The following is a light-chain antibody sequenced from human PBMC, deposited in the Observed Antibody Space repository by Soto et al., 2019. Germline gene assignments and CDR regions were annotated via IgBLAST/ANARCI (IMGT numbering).Light chain of an antibody. J-gene: IGKJ1*01. Sequence: EIVLTQSPATLSLSPGERATLSCRASQSVSSYLTWYQQKPGQAPRLLIYDASKKATDITARFSGSGSGTDFTLTISGLEPEDFAVYYCQQRSNWPWTFGQGTNVEIK. CDR3: QQRSNWPWT. CDR2: DAS. V-gene: IGKV3-11*01. CDR1: QSVSSY.